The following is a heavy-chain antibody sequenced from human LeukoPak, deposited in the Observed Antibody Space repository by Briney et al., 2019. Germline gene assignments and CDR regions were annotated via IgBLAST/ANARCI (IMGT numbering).Heavy chain of an antibody. D-gene: IGHD5-18*01. V-gene: IGHV3-9*01. CDR2: ISWNSGSI. CDR3: AKGRQLWKDNWFDP. Sequence: PGRSLRLSCAASGFTFDDYAMHWVRQAPGKGLEWVSGISWNSGSIGYADSVKGRFTISRDNAKNSLYLQMNSLRAEDTALYYCAKGRQLWKDNWFDPWGQGTLVTVSS. J-gene: IGHJ5*02. CDR1: GFTFDDYA.